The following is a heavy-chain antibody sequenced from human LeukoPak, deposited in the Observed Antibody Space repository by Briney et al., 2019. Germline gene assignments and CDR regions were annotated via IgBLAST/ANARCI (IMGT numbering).Heavy chain of an antibody. J-gene: IGHJ3*02. D-gene: IGHD2-2*01. CDR1: KLTFSHYW. Sequence: PGGSLRLSCAASKLTFSHYWMSWVRQAPGKGLQWVAAINQDGDRKEYVDSVKGRFSISRDSATNSLYLQMNSLRAEDTAVYYCAKDRGVTPIPAAGRDDAFDIWGQGTMVTVSS. CDR3: AKDRGVTPIPAAGRDDAFDI. V-gene: IGHV3-7*01. CDR2: INQDGDRK.